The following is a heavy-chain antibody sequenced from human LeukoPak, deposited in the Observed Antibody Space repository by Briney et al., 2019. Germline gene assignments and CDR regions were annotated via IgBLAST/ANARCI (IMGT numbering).Heavy chain of an antibody. V-gene: IGHV3-30*03. CDR3: ARDRRYFDWIRYYYGMDV. D-gene: IGHD3-9*01. CDR2: VSYDGSSI. J-gene: IGHJ6*02. Sequence: GGSLRLSCAASGFTFNSFGMHWVRQAPGKGLEWVAVVSYDGSSIYYADSVKGRFTISRDNSKSTLYLQMNSLRAEDTAVYYCARDRRYFDWIRYYYGMDVWGQGTTVTVSS. CDR1: GFTFNSFG.